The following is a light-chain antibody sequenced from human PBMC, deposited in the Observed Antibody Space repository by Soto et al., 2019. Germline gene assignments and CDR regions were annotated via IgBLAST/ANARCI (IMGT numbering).Light chain of an antibody. CDR2: EVS. CDR1: SSDVGAYNY. V-gene: IGLV2-14*01. Sequence: QSVLTQPASVSGSPGQSITISCTGTSSDVGAYNYVSWFQQHPGKAPTLIISEVSNRPSGVSNRFSGSKSGNAASLTISGLQAEDEADYYCKSYTSSSLNVFGTGTKVTVL. J-gene: IGLJ1*01. CDR3: KSYTSSSLNV.